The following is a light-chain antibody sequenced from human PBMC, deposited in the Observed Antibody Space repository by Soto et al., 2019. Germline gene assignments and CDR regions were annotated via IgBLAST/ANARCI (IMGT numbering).Light chain of an antibody. CDR2: DVS. Sequence: QSALTQPRSVSGSPGQSVTISCTGTSSDVGGYNYVSWYQQHPGKAPKLMIYDVSKRPSGVPDRFSGSKSGNTASLTISGLQAEDEADYYCCSYAGSYTFEVVFGGGTKLTV. J-gene: IGLJ2*01. V-gene: IGLV2-11*01. CDR1: SSDVGGYNY. CDR3: CSYAGSYTFEVV.